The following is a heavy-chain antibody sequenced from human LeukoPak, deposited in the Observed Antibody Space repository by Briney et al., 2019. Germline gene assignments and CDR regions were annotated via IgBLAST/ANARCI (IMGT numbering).Heavy chain of an antibody. CDR2: LYSGCCT. J-gene: IGHJ1*01. V-gene: IGHV3-53*01. CDR3: AKDRSGPAEH. Sequence: GGSLRLSCAASEFTVSRNSMSWVRQTPGKGLEWVSVLYSGCCTFYADSVKGRLTTSGDISKNTPCLQMNSLRAEDTALYYCAKDRSGPAEHWGQGTLVTVSS. CDR1: EFTVSRNS.